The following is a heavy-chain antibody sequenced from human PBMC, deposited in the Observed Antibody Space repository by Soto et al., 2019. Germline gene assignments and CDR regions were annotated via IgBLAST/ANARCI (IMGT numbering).Heavy chain of an antibody. J-gene: IGHJ4*02. Sequence: GGSLRLSCAASGFTFSSYSMYWVRQAPGKGLEWVSSISTTSTYIYYADSVKGRFTISRDNAKNSLYLQMNSLRAEDTAVYYCALSGTTGPFDYWGQGTLVTVSS. CDR2: ISTTSTYI. V-gene: IGHV3-21*01. D-gene: IGHD1-1*01. CDR1: GFTFSSYS. CDR3: ALSGTTGPFDY.